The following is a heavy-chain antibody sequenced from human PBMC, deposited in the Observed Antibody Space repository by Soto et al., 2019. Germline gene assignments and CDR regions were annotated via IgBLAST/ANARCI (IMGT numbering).Heavy chain of an antibody. CDR3: AKRGRGGGGGYFDY. J-gene: IGHJ4*02. Sequence: EVQLLESGGGLVQPGGSLRLSCAASGVTFSSYAMSWVRQAPGKGLEWVSALSGSGVNTYYADSVKGRFTISRDNSKKTRFLKKNSLRAEDRAVFYCAKRGRGGGGGYFDYWGQGTLVTVSS. D-gene: IGHD3-10*01. V-gene: IGHV3-23*01. CDR1: GVTFSSYA. CDR2: LSGSGVNT.